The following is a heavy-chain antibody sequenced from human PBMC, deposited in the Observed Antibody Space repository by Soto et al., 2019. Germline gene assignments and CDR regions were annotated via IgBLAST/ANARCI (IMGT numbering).Heavy chain of an antibody. CDR3: AKGGRDYGDKTSYYYYYMDV. CDR2: ISGSGGST. Sequence: EVQLLESGGGLVQPGGSLRLSCAASGFTFSSYAMSWVRQAPGKGLEWVSAISGSGGSTYYADSVKGRFTISRDNSKNTLYLQMNSLRAEDTAVYYCAKGGRDYGDKTSYYYYYMDVWGKGTTVTVSS. V-gene: IGHV3-23*01. J-gene: IGHJ6*03. D-gene: IGHD4-17*01. CDR1: GFTFSSYA.